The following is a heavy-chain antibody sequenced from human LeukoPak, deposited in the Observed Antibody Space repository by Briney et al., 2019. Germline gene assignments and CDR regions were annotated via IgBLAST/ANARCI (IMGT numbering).Heavy chain of an antibody. CDR2: IYYSGST. D-gene: IGHD3-3*01. V-gene: IGHV4-39*01. CDR1: GGSISSSSHY. CDR3: ARHVPYDFWSGYLAYFDY. J-gene: IGHJ4*02. Sequence: PSETLSLTCTVSGGSISSSSHYWGWIRQPPGKGLEWIGSIYYSGSTYYNPSLKSRVTISVDTSKNQFSLKLSSVTAADTAVYYCARHVPYDFWSGYLAYFDYWGQGTLVTVSS.